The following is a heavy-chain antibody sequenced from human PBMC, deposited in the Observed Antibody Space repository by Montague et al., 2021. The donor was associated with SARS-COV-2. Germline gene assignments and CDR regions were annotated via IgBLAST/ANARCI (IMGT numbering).Heavy chain of an antibody. Sequence: SETLSLTCTVSGDSVSHDFWTWIRQPPAKGLEWIGYVYYSRSSSYNPSLSGRVSIAVDTSKNQFSLRLSTVTAADTATYYCVRDPAPSGSGTFYDYWGQGTLVAVSS. V-gene: IGHV4-59*02. CDR1: GDSVSHDF. J-gene: IGHJ4*02. CDR3: VRDPAPSGSGTFYDY. D-gene: IGHD1-26*01. CDR2: VYYSRSS.